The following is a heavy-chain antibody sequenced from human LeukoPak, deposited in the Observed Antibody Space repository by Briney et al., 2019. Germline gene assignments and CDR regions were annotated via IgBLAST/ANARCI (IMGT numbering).Heavy chain of an antibody. CDR2: IIPIFGTA. V-gene: IGHV1-69*01. D-gene: IGHD5-18*01. CDR3: ARASDRYSSESP. J-gene: IGHJ5*02. CDR1: GGTFSSYA. Sequence: SVKLSCTASGGTFSSYAISWVRQAPGQGLGWMGGIIPIFGTANYAQKFQGRVTITADESTSTAYMELSSLRSEDTAVYYCARASDRYSSESPWGQGTLVTVSS.